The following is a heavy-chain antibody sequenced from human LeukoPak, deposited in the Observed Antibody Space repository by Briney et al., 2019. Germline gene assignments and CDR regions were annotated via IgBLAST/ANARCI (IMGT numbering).Heavy chain of an antibody. CDR2: ISYDGSNK. CDR3: AKARGYSYGSLVV. CDR1: GFTFSSYA. V-gene: IGHV3-30-3*01. D-gene: IGHD5-18*01. J-gene: IGHJ4*02. Sequence: GGSLRLSCAASGFTFSSYAMHWVRQAPGKGLEWVAVISYDGSNKYYADSVKGGFTISRDNSKNTLYLQMNSLRAEDTAVYYCAKARGYSYGSLVVWGQGTLVTVSS.